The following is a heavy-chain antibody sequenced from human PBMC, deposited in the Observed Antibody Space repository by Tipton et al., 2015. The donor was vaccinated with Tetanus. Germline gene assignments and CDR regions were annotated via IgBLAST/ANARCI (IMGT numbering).Heavy chain of an antibody. Sequence: TLSLTCTVSGGSISSYYWSWIRQPPGKGLEWIGYIYYSGSTNYNPSLKSRATISVDTSKNQFSLKLSSVTAAATAVYYCARGGRYDYGVQGGCDPWAKGTLVTVSS. CDR2: IYYSGST. CDR1: GGSISSYY. J-gene: IGHJ5*02. V-gene: IGHV4-59*01. D-gene: IGHD4-17*01. CDR3: ARGGRYDYGVQGGCDP.